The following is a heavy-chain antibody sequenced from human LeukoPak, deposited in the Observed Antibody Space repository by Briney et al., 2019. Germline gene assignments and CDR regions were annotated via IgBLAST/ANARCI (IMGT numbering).Heavy chain of an antibody. CDR3: ARGMVEMATNFDY. D-gene: IGHD5-24*01. Sequence: ASVKVSCKSSGYTSISYGISWMRQAPGQGPEWMGWISTYNGNTNYAQKFQGRVTMTTDTSTSTAYMELRSLRSDDTAVYYCARGMVEMATNFDYWGQGTLVTVSS. CDR1: GYTSISYG. V-gene: IGHV1-18*04. CDR2: ISTYNGNT. J-gene: IGHJ4*02.